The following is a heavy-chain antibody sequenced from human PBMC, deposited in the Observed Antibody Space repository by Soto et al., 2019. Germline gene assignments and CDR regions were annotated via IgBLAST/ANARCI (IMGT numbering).Heavy chain of an antibody. CDR3: ARFALAVAGEGYNWFDP. V-gene: IGHV4-39*01. CDR2: IYYSGST. J-gene: IGHJ5*02. Sequence: SETLSLTCTVSGGSISSSSYYWGWIRQPPGKGLEWIGSIYYSGSTYYNPSLKSRVTISVDTSKNQFSLKLSSVTAADTAVYYCARFALAVAGEGYNWFDPWGQGTLVTVSS. CDR1: GGSISSSSYY. D-gene: IGHD6-19*01.